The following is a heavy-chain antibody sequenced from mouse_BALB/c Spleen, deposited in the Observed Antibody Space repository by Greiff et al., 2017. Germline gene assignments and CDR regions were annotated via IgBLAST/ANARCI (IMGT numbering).Heavy chain of an antibody. D-gene: IGHD1-1*01. Sequence: QVQLQQSGAELVRPGSSVKISCKASGYAFSSYWMNWVKQRPGQGLEWIGQIYPGDGDTNYNGKFKGKATLTADKSSSTAYMQLSSLTSEDSAVYFCARGYGRPYYAMDYWGQGTSVTVSS. J-gene: IGHJ4*01. CDR1: GYAFSSYW. CDR2: IYPGDGDT. V-gene: IGHV1-80*01. CDR3: ARGYGRPYYAMDY.